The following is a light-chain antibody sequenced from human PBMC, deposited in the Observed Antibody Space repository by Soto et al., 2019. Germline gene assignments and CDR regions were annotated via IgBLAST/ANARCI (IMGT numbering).Light chain of an antibody. V-gene: IGKV3-15*01. J-gene: IGKJ1*01. CDR2: GAS. Sequence: EIVMTQSPAALSVSPGERATLSCRAIQSVSSSYLAWYQQKPGQAPRLLIYGASTRATGIPGRFSGSGSGTEFTLTISSLQSEDFAVYYCQQYNNWPPWTFGQGTKVDI. CDR1: QSVSSSY. CDR3: QQYNNWPPWT.